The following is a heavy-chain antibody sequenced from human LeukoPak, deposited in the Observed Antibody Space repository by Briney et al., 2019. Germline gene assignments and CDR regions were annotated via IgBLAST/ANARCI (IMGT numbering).Heavy chain of an antibody. J-gene: IGHJ4*02. CDR1: GFTFSSYD. CDR2: INFSGGAT. CDR3: AKGRLSVSGFDC. Sequence: GESLRLSCAASGFTFSSYDMAWVRQAPGKGLEWVSAINFSGGATYSADFVKGRFTISRDNSKNTLYLQMNSLRADDTALYYCAKGRLSVSGFDCWGQGTLVTVSS. V-gene: IGHV3-23*01. D-gene: IGHD6-19*01.